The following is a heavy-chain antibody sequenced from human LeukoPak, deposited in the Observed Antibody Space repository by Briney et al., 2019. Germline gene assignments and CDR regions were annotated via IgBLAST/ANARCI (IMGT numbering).Heavy chain of an antibody. Sequence: PGGSLRLSCAASGFTFSGYGMHWVRKAPGKGLEWVAVISYDGSKKYYADSVKGRFTISRDNSKNTLYLQMNSLRAEDTAVYYCARDTRARRATGDFDYWGQGTLVTVSS. CDR3: ARDTRARRATGDFDY. J-gene: IGHJ4*02. D-gene: IGHD2-15*01. V-gene: IGHV3-30*03. CDR2: ISYDGSKK. CDR1: GFTFSGYG.